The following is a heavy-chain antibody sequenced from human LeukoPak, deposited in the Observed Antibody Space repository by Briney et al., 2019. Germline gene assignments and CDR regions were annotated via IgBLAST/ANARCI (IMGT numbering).Heavy chain of an antibody. Sequence: PGGSLRLSRAASGFTFSSYAMHWLRPAPVKGLEWVAVISYDGGNKYYADSVKGRFTISRDNSKNTLYLQMNSLRAEDTAVYYCARDLVVVVAAEGDPWGQGTLVTVSS. CDR2: ISYDGGNK. CDR3: ARDLVVVVAAEGDP. CDR1: GFTFSSYA. V-gene: IGHV3-30-3*01. D-gene: IGHD2-15*01. J-gene: IGHJ5*02.